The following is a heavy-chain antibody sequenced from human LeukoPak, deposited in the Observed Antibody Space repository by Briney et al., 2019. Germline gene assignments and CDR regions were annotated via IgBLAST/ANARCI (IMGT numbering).Heavy chain of an antibody. CDR3: ARAPSSSWHHYYYMDA. J-gene: IGHJ6*03. D-gene: IGHD6-13*01. CDR2: ISYSGNT. Sequence: PSETLSLTCTVSGGSISNYYWTWIRQPPGKGLEWIGFISYSGNTNYNPSLKSRVTISLDTSKNQFSLKLSSVTAADTAVYYCARAPSSSWHHYYYMDAWGKGTTVTVSS. CDR1: GGSISNYY. V-gene: IGHV4-59*08.